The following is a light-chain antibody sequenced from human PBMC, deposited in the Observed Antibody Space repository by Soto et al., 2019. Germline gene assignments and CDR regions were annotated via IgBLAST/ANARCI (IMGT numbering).Light chain of an antibody. Sequence: DIQLTQSPSFLSASVGDRVTITCRATQDISSYLAWYQQKPGKAPNLLIHSASTLRGGVSSRFGGSGSGTEFTLTISSLQPEDLATYYCQQYDNLPLTFGGGTKVEIK. V-gene: IGKV1-9*01. CDR3: QQYDNLPLT. CDR1: QDISSY. J-gene: IGKJ4*01. CDR2: SAS.